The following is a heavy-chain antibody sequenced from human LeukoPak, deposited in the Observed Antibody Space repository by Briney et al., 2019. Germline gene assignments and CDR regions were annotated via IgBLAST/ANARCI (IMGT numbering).Heavy chain of an antibody. J-gene: IGHJ4*02. CDR3: ATTLTSTIFGVLTDY. Sequence: GGSLRLSCAASGFTFSSYGMHWVRQAPGKGLEWVAFIRYDGSNKYYADSVKGRFTISRDNSKNTLYLQMNSLRAEDTAVYYCATTLTSTIFGVLTDYWGQGTLVTVSS. CDR2: IRYDGSNK. V-gene: IGHV3-30*02. D-gene: IGHD3-3*01. CDR1: GFTFSSYG.